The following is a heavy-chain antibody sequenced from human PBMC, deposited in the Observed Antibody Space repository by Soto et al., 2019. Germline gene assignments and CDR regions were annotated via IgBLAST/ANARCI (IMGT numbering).Heavy chain of an antibody. CDR3: HKYGGPLIMPAA. CDR1: GFTFSDSA. CDR2: VANKPEGYTI. J-gene: IGHJ5*02. D-gene: IGHD1-26*01. V-gene: IGHV3-73*02. Sequence: EVQLVESGGGLVQPGGSLRLSCAASGFTFSDSAIHWVRQAPGKGLEWVGRVANKPEGYTITYGVSVKGRFTISRDDPQNMAYLQMNSLKIEDTAEYYCHKYGGPLIMPAALGPGTLVTVSS.